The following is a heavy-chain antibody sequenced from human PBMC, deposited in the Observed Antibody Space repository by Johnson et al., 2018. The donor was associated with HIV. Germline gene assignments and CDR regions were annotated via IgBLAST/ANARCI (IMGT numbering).Heavy chain of an antibody. J-gene: IGHJ3*02. CDR1: GFTLRSYD. D-gene: IGHD7-27*01. CDR2: IGTAGDT. CDR3: ARGLTGDDAFDI. V-gene: IGHV3-13*01. Sequence: VQLVESGGGLVQPGGSLRLSCAASGFTLRSYDMHWVRQATGKGLEWVSAIGTAGDTYYPGSVKGRFTISRENAKNSLYLQMNSLRAGDTAVYYCARGLTGDDAFDIWGQGTMVTVSS.